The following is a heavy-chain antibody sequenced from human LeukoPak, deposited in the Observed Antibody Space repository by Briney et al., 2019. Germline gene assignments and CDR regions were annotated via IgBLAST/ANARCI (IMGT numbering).Heavy chain of an antibody. V-gene: IGHV4-34*01. J-gene: IGHJ4*02. CDR1: GGSFSGYY. Sequence: SETLSLTCAVYGGSFSGYYWSWIRQSPVKGLEWIGEIHNSGTTNYNPSLNSRVTISEDTSKNQFYLNLSSVTAADTAVYYCARRYYNLGSFPFDFWGQGTLVTVSS. CDR2: IHNSGTT. D-gene: IGHD3-10*01. CDR3: ARRYYNLGSFPFDF.